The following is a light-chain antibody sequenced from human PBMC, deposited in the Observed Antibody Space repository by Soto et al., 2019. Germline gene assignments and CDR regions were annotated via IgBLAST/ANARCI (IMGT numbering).Light chain of an antibody. CDR2: GVS. Sequence: EIVMTQSPATLSVSPGERATLSCRASQSVTSNLAWYQQKPGRAPRLLIYGVSSRATGIPDRFSGSGAGTDFTLTISRLEPEDFAVYYCQQYGDSPLTFGGGTKVEIK. J-gene: IGKJ4*01. V-gene: IGKV3-20*01. CDR1: QSVTSN. CDR3: QQYGDSPLT.